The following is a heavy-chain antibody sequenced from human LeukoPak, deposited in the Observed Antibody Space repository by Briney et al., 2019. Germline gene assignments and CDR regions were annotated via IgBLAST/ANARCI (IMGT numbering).Heavy chain of an antibody. CDR2: ISGSGGST. CDR1: GFTFSSYA. J-gene: IGHJ4*02. Sequence: GSLRLSCAASGFTFSSYAMSWVRQAPGKGLEWVSAISGSGGSTYYADSVKGRFTISRDNSKNTLYLQMNSLRAEDTAVYYCAKVLLWFGENYYFDYWGQGTLVTVSS. D-gene: IGHD3-10*01. CDR3: AKVLLWFGENYYFDY. V-gene: IGHV3-23*01.